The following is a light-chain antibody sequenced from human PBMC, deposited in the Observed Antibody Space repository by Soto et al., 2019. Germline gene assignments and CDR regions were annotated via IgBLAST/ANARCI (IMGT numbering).Light chain of an antibody. J-gene: IGKJ4*01. Sequence: EIVLTQSPATLSVSPGERATLSCRASRGVSSKVAWYQQRPGQAPRLLIYGASTRATGIPATFSGSGSGTEFTLTISSLQSEDFAVYYCQQYNSWPLTFGGGTKVDI. CDR3: QQYNSWPLT. V-gene: IGKV3-15*01. CDR2: GAS. CDR1: RGVSSK.